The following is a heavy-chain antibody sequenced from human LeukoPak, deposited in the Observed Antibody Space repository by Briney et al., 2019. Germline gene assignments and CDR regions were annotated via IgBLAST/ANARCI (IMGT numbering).Heavy chain of an antibody. D-gene: IGHD1-1*01. Sequence: SETLSLTCTVSGDSISSYYWSWIRQPPGKGLEWIGEINHSGSTNYNPSLKSRVTISVDTSKNQFSLKLSSVTAADTAVYYCAREVRPAYWYFDLWGRGTLVTVSS. CDR2: INHSGST. V-gene: IGHV4-34*01. J-gene: IGHJ2*01. CDR3: AREVRPAYWYFDL. CDR1: GDSISSYY.